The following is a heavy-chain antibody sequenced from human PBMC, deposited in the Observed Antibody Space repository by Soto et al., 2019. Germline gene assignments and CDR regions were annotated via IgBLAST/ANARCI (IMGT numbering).Heavy chain of an antibody. V-gene: IGHV3-30*18. CDR2: ISYDGSNK. D-gene: IGHD3-10*01. J-gene: IGHJ4*02. Sequence: QVQLVESGGGVVQPGRSLRLSCAASGFTFSSYGMHWVRQAPGKGLEWVAVISYDGSNKYYADSVKGRFTISRDNSKNTLYLQMNSLRGEDTAVYYCAKDLDYYGSGSYGPNFDYWGQGTLVTVSS. CDR3: AKDLDYYGSGSYGPNFDY. CDR1: GFTFSSYG.